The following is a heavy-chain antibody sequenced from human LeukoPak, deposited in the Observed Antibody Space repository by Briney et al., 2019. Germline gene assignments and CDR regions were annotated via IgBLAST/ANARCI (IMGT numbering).Heavy chain of an antibody. CDR1: GYTFTGDY. Sequence: ASVKVSCKASGYTFTGDYMHWVRQAPGQGLEWMGWISAYNGNTNYAQKLQGRVTMTTDTSTSTAYMELRSLRSDDTAVYYCATTSSVVVGSMDVWGQGTTVTVSS. J-gene: IGHJ6*02. D-gene: IGHD2-2*01. CDR3: ATTSSVVVGSMDV. CDR2: ISAYNGNT. V-gene: IGHV1-18*04.